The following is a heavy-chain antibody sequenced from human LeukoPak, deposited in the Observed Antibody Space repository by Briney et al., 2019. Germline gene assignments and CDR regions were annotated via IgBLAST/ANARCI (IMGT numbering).Heavy chain of an antibody. D-gene: IGHD2-2*02. CDR1: GGSISSYY. Sequence: SETLSLTCTVSGGSISSYYWSWIRQPAGKGLEWIGRIYTSGSTNYNPSLKSRVTMSVDTSKNQFSLKLSSVTAADTAVYYCAGYRSSTSCYIRYYGMDVWGQGTTVTVSS. CDR2: IYTSGST. CDR3: AGYRSSTSCYIRYYGMDV. J-gene: IGHJ6*02. V-gene: IGHV4-4*07.